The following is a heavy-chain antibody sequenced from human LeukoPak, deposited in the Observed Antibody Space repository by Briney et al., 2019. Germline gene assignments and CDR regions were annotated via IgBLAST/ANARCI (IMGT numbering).Heavy chain of an antibody. V-gene: IGHV1-2*02. Sequence: ASVKVSCKASGYTFTGHYMHWVRQAPGQGLEWMGWINPKSGVTNYAQNFQGRVTMTRDTSITTAYMELSRLTSDDTAVYYCARVIAVAAFECGFYPWGQGTLVTVSS. CDR3: ARVIAVAAFECGFYP. J-gene: IGHJ5*02. CDR1: GYTFTGHY. CDR2: INPKSGVT. D-gene: IGHD6-19*01.